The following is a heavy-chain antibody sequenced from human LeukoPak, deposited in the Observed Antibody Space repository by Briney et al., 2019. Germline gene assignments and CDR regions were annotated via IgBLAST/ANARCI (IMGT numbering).Heavy chain of an antibody. CDR3: ARGPQGGAKINLKC. V-gene: IGHV4-34*01. CDR1: GGSFSGYY. J-gene: IGHJ4*02. CDR2: INHSGST. D-gene: IGHD3-16*01. Sequence: SETLSLTCAVYGGSFSGYYWSWIRQPPGKGLEWIGEINHSGSTNYNPSLKSRVTISVDTSKNQFSLKLSSVTAADTAVYYCARGPQGGAKINLKCWGQGTLVTVSS.